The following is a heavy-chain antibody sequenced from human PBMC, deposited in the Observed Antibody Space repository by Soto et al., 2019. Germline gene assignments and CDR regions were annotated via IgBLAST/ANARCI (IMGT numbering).Heavy chain of an antibody. Sequence: GGSLRLSCAASGFTFSSYSMNWVRQAPGKGLEWVSSISSSSSYIYYADSVKGRFTISRDNAKNSLYLQMNSLRAEDTAVYYCARESGAAGSGGATGAFDIWGQGTMVTVSS. CDR3: ARESGAAGSGGATGAFDI. V-gene: IGHV3-21*01. CDR1: GFTFSSYS. CDR2: ISSSSSYI. J-gene: IGHJ3*02. D-gene: IGHD2-15*01.